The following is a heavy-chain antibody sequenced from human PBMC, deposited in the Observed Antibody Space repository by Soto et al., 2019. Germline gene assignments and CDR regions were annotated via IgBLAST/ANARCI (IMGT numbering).Heavy chain of an antibody. V-gene: IGHV4-61*08. CDR2: IYYSGST. Sequence: PSETLSLTCTVSGGSVSSGDYFWSWLRQSPGKRLEWIAYIYYSGSTNYNPSLKSRATISVDTSKSQASLTLTSMTAADAALYYCARSPNYYYYGFDVWGQGTAVTVSS. CDR1: GGSVSSGDYF. J-gene: IGHJ6*02. CDR3: ARSPNYYYYGFDV.